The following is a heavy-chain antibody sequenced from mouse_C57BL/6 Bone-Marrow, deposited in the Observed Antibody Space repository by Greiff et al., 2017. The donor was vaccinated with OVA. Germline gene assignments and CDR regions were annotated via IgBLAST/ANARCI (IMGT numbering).Heavy chain of an antibody. Sequence: QVQLQQSGPGPVQPSQSLSITCTVSGFSFTSYGVHRVRQSPGKGLEWLGVIWSGGSTDYNAAFISRLSISKDNSKGQVFFKMSSLQADDTAIYYCAGEDYYGSSPYWYFDVWGTGTTVTVSS. CDR3: AGEDYYGSSPYWYFDV. CDR2: IWSGGST. CDR1: GFSFTSYG. D-gene: IGHD1-1*01. J-gene: IGHJ1*03. V-gene: IGHV2-2*01.